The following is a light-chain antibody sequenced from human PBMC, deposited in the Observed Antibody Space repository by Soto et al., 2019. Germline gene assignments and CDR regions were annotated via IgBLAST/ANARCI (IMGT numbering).Light chain of an antibody. V-gene: IGKV3-11*01. Sequence: EIVLTQSPATLSLSPGERATLSCRASQSVSNSLGWYQQESGPAPRLLISDVSKRATGIPARFSGSGSGTDFTLTISSLELEDFAVYYCQHRVNWPTFGGGTKVEIK. CDR2: DVS. CDR3: QHRVNWPT. CDR1: QSVSNS. J-gene: IGKJ4*01.